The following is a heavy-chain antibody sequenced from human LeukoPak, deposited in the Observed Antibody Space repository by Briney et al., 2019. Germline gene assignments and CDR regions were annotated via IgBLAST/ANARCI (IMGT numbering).Heavy chain of an antibody. J-gene: IGHJ4*02. CDR3: ARLTFGGVIVVDY. CDR2: INPSGGST. Sequence: ASVKVSFKASGYTFTSYYMHWVRQAPGQGLEWMGIINPSGGSTSYAQKFQGRVAMTRDMSTSTVYMELSSLRSEDTAVYYCARLTFGGVIVVDYWGQGTLVTVSS. V-gene: IGHV1-46*01. CDR1: GYTFTSYY. D-gene: IGHD3-16*02.